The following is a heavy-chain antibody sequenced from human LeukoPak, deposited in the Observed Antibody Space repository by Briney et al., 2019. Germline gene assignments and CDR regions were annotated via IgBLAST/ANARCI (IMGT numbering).Heavy chain of an antibody. CDR1: GDSIYTYY. CDR3: TRGSIAYYYMDV. D-gene: IGHD3-22*01. CDR2: FYHSGNT. V-gene: IGHV4-59*01. Sequence: SETLSLTCTVSGDSIYTYYWNWIRQPPGKALEWIGFFYHSGNTSYNPSLKSRVTTSADTSKNRISLKLSSATAADTAVYYCTRGSIAYYYMDVWGKGTTVTISS. J-gene: IGHJ6*03.